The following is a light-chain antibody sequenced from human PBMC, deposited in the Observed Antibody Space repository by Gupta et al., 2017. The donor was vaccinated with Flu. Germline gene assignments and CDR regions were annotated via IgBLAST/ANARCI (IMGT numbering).Light chain of an antibody. J-gene: IGKJ4*01. CDR1: QSVSSN. V-gene: IGKV3-15*01. Sequence: EIVMTQSPATLSVSPGERATLSCRASQSVSSNLAWYQQKPGQAPRLIIYGASNRAIGNPDRFSGSGYEKEFTLTSSRRQYEDFAVYYWQQDNTLLTFGGGTKVEIK. CDR2: GAS. CDR3: QQDNTLLT.